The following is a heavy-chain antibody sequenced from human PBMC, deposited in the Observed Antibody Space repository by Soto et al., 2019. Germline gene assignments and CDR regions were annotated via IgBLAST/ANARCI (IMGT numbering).Heavy chain of an antibody. D-gene: IGHD2-15*01. V-gene: IGHV1-69*13. CDR3: ARGDIVVVVAATFYVGAFDI. Sequence: GASVKVSFKASGGTFSSYAISWVRQAPGQGLEWMGGIIPIFGTANYAQKFQGRVTITADESTSTAYMELSSLRSEDTAVYYCARGDIVVVVAATFYVGAFDIWGQGTMVTVSS. CDR2: IIPIFGTA. J-gene: IGHJ3*02. CDR1: GGTFSSYA.